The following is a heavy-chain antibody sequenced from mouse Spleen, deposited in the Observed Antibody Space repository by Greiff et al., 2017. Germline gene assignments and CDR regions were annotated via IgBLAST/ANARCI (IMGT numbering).Heavy chain of an antibody. D-gene: IGHD1-1*01. CDR1: GYTFTSYW. J-gene: IGHJ1*01. CDR3: ARSYYYGSSYWYFDV. Sequence: QVQLQQSGAELVKPGASVKLSCKASGYTFTSYWMQWVKQRPGQGLEWIGEIDPSDSYTNYNQKFKGKATLTVDTSSSTAYMQLSSLTSEDSAVYYCARSYYYGSSYWYFDVWGAGTTVTVSS. CDR2: IDPSDSYT. V-gene: IGHV1-50*01.